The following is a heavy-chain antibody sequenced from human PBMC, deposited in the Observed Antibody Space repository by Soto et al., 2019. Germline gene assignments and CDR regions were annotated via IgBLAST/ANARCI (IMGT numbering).Heavy chain of an antibody. CDR2: ISYDGSNK. V-gene: IGHV3-30*18. J-gene: IGHJ4*02. D-gene: IGHD6-13*01. Sequence: VGSLRLSCAASGFTFSSYGMHWVRQAPGKGLEWVAVISYDGSNKYYADSVKGRFTISRDNSKNTLYLQMNSLRAEDTAVYYCAKDRGSSWYYYFDYWGQGTLVTVSS. CDR3: AKDRGSSWYYYFDY. CDR1: GFTFSSYG.